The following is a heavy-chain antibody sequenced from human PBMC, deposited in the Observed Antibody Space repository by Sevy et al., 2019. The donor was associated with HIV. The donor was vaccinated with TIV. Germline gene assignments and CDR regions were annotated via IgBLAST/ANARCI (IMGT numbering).Heavy chain of an antibody. V-gene: IGHV3-21*01. J-gene: IGHJ4*02. Sequence: GGSLRLSCAASGFTFSNYFINWVRQAPGKGLEWVSSIRSGSSYIVYADSVKGRFTISRDNAKNSLYLHMNSLRAEDTAVYYCARGDYYGSLYYFDYWGPGTLVTVSS. CDR3: ARGDYYGSLYYFDY. D-gene: IGHD3-10*01. CDR1: GFTFSNYF. CDR2: IRSGSSYI.